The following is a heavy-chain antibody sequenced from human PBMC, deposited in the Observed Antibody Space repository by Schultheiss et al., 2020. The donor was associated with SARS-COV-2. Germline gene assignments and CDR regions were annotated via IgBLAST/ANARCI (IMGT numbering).Heavy chain of an antibody. CDR3: AREVSSSWNDY. V-gene: IGHV1-2*02. D-gene: IGHD6-13*01. CDR2: INPNSGVT. Sequence: ASVKVSCKASGYTFIGYYMHWVRQAPGQGLEWMGWINPNSGVTNAAQKFQGRVTMTRDTTTSTVYMELSRLRSDDTAVYYCAREVSSSWNDYWGQGTLVTSPQ. J-gene: IGHJ4*02. CDR1: GYTFIGYY.